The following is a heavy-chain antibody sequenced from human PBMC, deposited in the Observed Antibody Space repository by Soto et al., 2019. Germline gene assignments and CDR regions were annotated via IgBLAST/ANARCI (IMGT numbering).Heavy chain of an antibody. CDR1: GFTFSSYA. D-gene: IGHD3-22*01. Sequence: GFLRLSCAASGFTFSSYAMSWVRQAPGKGLEWVSAISGSGGSTYYADSVKGRFTISRDNSKNTLYLQMNSLRAEDTAVYYCAKGPPLRDYDRYAFDIWGQGTVVTVSS. CDR3: AKGPPLRDYDRYAFDI. J-gene: IGHJ3*02. V-gene: IGHV3-23*01. CDR2: ISGSGGST.